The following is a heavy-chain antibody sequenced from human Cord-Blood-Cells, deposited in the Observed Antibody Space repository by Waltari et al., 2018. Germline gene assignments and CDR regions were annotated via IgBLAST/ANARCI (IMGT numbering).Heavy chain of an antibody. Sequence: QVQLVQSGAEVKKPGASVKVSCKASGYTFTSYAMHWVRQAPGQRLEWMGWINAGNGNTKYSQKFQGRVTITRDTSASTAYMELSSLRSEDTAVYYCARDRGVGATMGGGVDYWGQGTLVTVSS. D-gene: IGHD1-26*01. J-gene: IGHJ4*02. V-gene: IGHV1-3*01. CDR2: INAGNGNT. CDR3: ARDRGVGATMGGGVDY. CDR1: GYTFTSYA.